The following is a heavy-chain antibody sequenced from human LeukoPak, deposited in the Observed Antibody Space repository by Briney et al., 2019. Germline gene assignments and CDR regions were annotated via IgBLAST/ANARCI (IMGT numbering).Heavy chain of an antibody. CDR2: ISYDGSNK. J-gene: IGHJ4*02. CDR3: ARDIEIRYSYGRYSLFDY. V-gene: IGHV3-30*04. D-gene: IGHD5-18*01. CDR1: GFTFSSYA. Sequence: PGGSLRLSCAASGFTFSSYAMHWVRQAPGKGLEWVAVISYDGSNKYYADSVKGRFTISRDNSKNTLYLQMNSLRAEDTAVYYCARDIEIRYSYGRYSLFDYWGQGTLVTVSS.